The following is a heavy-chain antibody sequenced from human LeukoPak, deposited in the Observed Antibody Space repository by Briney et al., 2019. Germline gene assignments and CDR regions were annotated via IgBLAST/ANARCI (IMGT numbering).Heavy chain of an antibody. CDR1: GFTFSGSA. Sequence: GGSLRLSCAASGFTFSGSAMHRVRQASGKGLEWVGRIRSKANSYATAYAASVKGRFTISRDDSKNTAYLQMNSLKTEDTAVYYCTRHDYGGNSDFDYWGQGTLVTVSS. J-gene: IGHJ4*02. CDR2: IRSKANSYAT. CDR3: TRHDYGGNSDFDY. D-gene: IGHD4-23*01. V-gene: IGHV3-73*01.